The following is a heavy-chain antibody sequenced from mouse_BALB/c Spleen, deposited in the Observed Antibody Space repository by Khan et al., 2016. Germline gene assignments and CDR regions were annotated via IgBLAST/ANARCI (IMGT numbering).Heavy chain of an antibody. J-gene: IGHJ2*01. V-gene: IGHV3-2*02. Sequence: EVQLQESGPGLVKPSQSLSLTCTVTGYSITSDYAWNWIRQFPGNKLEWMGYISYSGSTSYNPSLKSRISITRDTSKNQFFLQLNSVTTEDTATYYCARTLRRLYYFDYWGQGTTLTVSS. CDR1: GYSITSDYA. CDR2: ISYSGST. D-gene: IGHD1-2*01. CDR3: ARTLRRLYYFDY.